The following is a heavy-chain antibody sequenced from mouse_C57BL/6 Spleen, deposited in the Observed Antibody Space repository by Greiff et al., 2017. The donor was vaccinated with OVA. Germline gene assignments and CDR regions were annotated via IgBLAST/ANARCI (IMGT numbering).Heavy chain of an antibody. D-gene: IGHD4-1*01. CDR3: AKRDWASFDY. V-gene: IGHV1-84*01. CDR1: GYTFTDYY. J-gene: IGHJ2*01. Sequence: QVQLQQSGPELVKPGASVKISCKASGYTFTDYYINWVKQRPGQGLEWIGWIYPGSGNTKYNEKFKGKATLTVDTSSSTAYMQLSSLTYEDSAVFSGAKRDWASFDYWGQGTTLTVSS. CDR2: IYPGSGNT.